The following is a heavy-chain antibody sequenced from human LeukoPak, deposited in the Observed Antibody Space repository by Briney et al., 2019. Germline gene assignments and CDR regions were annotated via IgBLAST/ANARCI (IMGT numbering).Heavy chain of an antibody. J-gene: IGHJ6*03. D-gene: IGHD3-10*01. CDR3: ARQISDYYYYYIDV. CDR2: IYYSGTT. CDR1: GGSISSSHYY. V-gene: IGHV4-39*01. Sequence: PSETRSLTCTVSGGSISSSHYYWGWIRQTPGKGLEWIGTIYYSGTTYYNPSLESRATISEDTSKNQFSLTLRSVTAADTAVNYCARQISDYYYYYIDVWGKGTTVTVSS.